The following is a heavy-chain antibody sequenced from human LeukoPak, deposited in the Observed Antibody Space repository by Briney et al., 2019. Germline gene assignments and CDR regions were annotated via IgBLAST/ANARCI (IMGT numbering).Heavy chain of an antibody. CDR1: GFTVSSNY. V-gene: IGHV3-53*01. J-gene: IGHJ4*02. CDR2: IYSGGST. CDR3: ARGRGDFWSGYYPDY. D-gene: IGHD3-3*01. Sequence: PGGSLRLSCAASGFTVSSNYMSWVRQAPGKGLEWVSVIYSGGSTYYADSVKGRFTISRDNSKNTLYLQMNSLRAEDTAVYYCARGRGDFWSGYYPDYWGQGTLVTVSS.